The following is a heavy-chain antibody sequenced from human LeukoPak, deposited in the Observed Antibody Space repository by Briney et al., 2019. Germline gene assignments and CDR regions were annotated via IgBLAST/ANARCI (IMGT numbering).Heavy chain of an antibody. CDR3: ARDSGFNSGWYDY. J-gene: IGHJ4*02. CDR1: GGSFSDYY. D-gene: IGHD6-19*01. CDR2: INHGGGT. Sequence: SETLSLTCAVYGGSFSDYYWSWIRQPPGKGLEWIGEINHGGGTNYNPSLKSRVTISLDTSENQFSRKLTSVTAADTAVYYCARDSGFNSGWYDYWGQGILVTVSS. V-gene: IGHV4-34*01.